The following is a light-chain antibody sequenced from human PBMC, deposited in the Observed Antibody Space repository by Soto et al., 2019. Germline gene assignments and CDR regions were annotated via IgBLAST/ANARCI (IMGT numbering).Light chain of an antibody. J-gene: IGKJ5*01. CDR3: QQYGGSPPVT. CDR2: GAS. Sequence: EIVLTQSPGTLSLSPGERATLSCRASQSVSSSYLAWYQQKPGQAPRLLIYGASSRATGIPDRFSGSGSGTDFTLTLSRLEPEDFAVYYCQQYGGSPPVTFGQGTRLEIK. V-gene: IGKV3-20*01. CDR1: QSVSSSY.